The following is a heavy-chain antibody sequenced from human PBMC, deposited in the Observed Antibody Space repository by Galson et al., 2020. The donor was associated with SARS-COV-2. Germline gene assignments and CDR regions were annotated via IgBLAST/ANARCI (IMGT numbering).Heavy chain of an antibody. V-gene: IGHV3-66*02. CDR2: IYSGGST. CDR3: ARVIRNDV. J-gene: IGHJ4*02. CDR1: GFTVSSNY. Sequence: GGSLRLSCAASGFTVSSNYMSWVRQAPGKGLEWVSVIYSGGSTYYADSVKGRFTISRDNSKNTLYLQMNSLSAGDTAVYYCARVIRNDVWGQGTLVTVAS. D-gene: IGHD1-1*01.